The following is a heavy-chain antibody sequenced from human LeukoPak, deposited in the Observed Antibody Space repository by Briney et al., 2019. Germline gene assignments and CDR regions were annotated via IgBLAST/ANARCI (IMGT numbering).Heavy chain of an antibody. CDR2: INHNGNVN. CDR3: ARGGGLDV. CDR1: GFTFRDYW. D-gene: IGHD3-16*01. V-gene: IGHV3-7*03. J-gene: IGHJ6*02. Sequence: PGGSLRLSCGASGFTFRDYWMSWVRQAPGKGLEWVASINHNGNVNYYVDSVKGRFTISRDNAKNSLYLQMSNLRAEDTAVYFCARGGGLDVWGQGATVTVSS.